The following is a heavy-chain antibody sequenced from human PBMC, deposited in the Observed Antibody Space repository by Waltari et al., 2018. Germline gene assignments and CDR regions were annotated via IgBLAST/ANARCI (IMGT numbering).Heavy chain of an antibody. CDR2: INQDGGET. V-gene: IGHV3-7*04. Sequence: EVQLVESGGGLVQPAGSLRLSCAASGFTFSSNWIAWVHKAPGRGLEWVANINQDGGETYDVDSVRSRFTISRDNARNSLYLQMDSLRDEDTALYYCARDRGWNTLDYWGQGTLVTVSS. CDR3: ARDRGWNTLDY. J-gene: IGHJ4*02. D-gene: IGHD6-19*01. CDR1: GFTFSSNW.